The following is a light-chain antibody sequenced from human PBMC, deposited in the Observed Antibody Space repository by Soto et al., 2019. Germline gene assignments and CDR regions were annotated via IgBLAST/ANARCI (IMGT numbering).Light chain of an antibody. CDR2: EAS. J-gene: IGKJ1*01. CDR3: QQYGISPTT. Sequence: EIVLTQSPGTLSLSPGAGATLSCRARQSVSSSYVAWYQQKPGQAPRLLIYEASIRAIVIPDRFSGSGSGTDFTLTISRLEPEDFAVYHCQQYGISPTTFGQESKVEIK. CDR1: QSVSSSY. V-gene: IGKV3-20*01.